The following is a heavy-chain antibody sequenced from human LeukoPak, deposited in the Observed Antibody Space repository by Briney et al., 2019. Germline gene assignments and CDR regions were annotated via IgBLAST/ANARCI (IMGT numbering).Heavy chain of an antibody. CDR2: INHSGST. D-gene: IGHD3-10*01. V-gene: IGHV4-34*01. CDR3: ARQWGYGPDFDY. CDR1: GGSFSGYY. J-gene: IGHJ4*02. Sequence: PSETLSLTCAVYGGSFSGYYWSWIRQPPGKGLEWIGEINHSGSTNYNPSLKSRVTISVDTSKNQFSLKLSSVTAADTAVYYCARQWGYGPDFDYWGQGTLVTVSS.